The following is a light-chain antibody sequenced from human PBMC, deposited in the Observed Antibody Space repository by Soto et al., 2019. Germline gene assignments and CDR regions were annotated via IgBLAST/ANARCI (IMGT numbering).Light chain of an antibody. CDR2: AAS. CDR3: QQSYSTLWT. CDR1: QNISSY. V-gene: IGKV1-39*01. Sequence: DIQMTQYPSSLSASVGHRVTITCRASQNISSYLNWYQQKPGKDTKVLIYAASSLQSGDPSRFSGRGSGTDFTLTISSLQPEEFSTYYCQQSYSTLWTFGQGTKVEIK. J-gene: IGKJ1*01.